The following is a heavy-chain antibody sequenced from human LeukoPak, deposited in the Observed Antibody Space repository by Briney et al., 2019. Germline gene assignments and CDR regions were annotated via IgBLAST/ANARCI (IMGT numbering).Heavy chain of an antibody. J-gene: IGHJ4*02. V-gene: IGHV4-61*08. D-gene: IGHD3-22*01. CDR3: ARRNYDSSGYYDDY. Sequence: PSETLPLTCAVSGGSISSGGYSWSWIRQPPGKGLEWIGYIYYSGSTNYNPSLKSRVTISVDTSKNQFSLKLSSVTAADTAVYYCARRNYDSSGYYDDYWGQGTLVTVSS. CDR2: IYYSGST. CDR1: GGSISSGGYS.